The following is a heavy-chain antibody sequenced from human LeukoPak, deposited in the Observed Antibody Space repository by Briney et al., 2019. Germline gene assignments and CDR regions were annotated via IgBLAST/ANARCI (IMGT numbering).Heavy chain of an antibody. V-gene: IGHV3-21*04. CDR1: GFTFSSYS. J-gene: IGHJ6*02. CDR3: AKRGGPYGMDV. D-gene: IGHD3-10*01. Sequence: GGSLRLSCAASGFTFSSYSMNWVRQAPGKGLEWVSSISSSSGYIYYADSVKGRFTISRDNTKNSLYLQMNSLRAEDTAVYYCAKRGGPYGMDVWGQGTTVTVSS. CDR2: ISSSSGYI.